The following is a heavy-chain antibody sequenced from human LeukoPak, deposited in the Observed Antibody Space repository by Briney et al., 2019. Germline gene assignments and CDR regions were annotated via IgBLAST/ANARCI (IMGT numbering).Heavy chain of an antibody. Sequence: GGSLRLSCADSGVTFSRYAMSWVRQAPGKGLEWVSSISGSGVSTYYADSVNGRFTISRDNAKNTLYLQMNSLRAEDTAVYYCASGPSDYMDVWGKGTTVTVSS. D-gene: IGHD6-25*01. CDR1: GVTFSRYA. CDR2: ISGSGVST. V-gene: IGHV3-23*01. CDR3: ASGPSDYMDV. J-gene: IGHJ6*03.